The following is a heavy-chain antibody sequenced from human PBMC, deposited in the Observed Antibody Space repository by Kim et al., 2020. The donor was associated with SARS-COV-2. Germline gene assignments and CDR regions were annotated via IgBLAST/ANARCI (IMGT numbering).Heavy chain of an antibody. CDR1: GGTFSSYA. V-gene: IGHV1-69*13. D-gene: IGHD3-9*01. J-gene: IGHJ4*02. Sequence: SVKVSCKASGGTFSSYAISWVRQAPGQGLEWMGGIIPIFGTANYAQKFQGRVTITADESTSTAYMELSSLRSEDTAVYYCARESYDILTGYYFFDYWGQGTLVTVSS. CDR3: ARESYDILTGYYFFDY. CDR2: IIPIFGTA.